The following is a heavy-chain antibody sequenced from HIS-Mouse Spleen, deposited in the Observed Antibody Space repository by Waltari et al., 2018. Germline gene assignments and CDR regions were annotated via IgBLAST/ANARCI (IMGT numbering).Heavy chain of an antibody. Sequence: QVQLVQSGAEVKKPGSSVKVSCKASGGTFSSYAISWVRQAPGQGLEWMGRIIPILGIANYAQKFQGRVTITADKSTSTAYMELSSLRSEDTAVYYCARDFILYSSSSAFDIWCQGTMVTVSS. CDR2: IIPILGIA. CDR3: ARDFILYSSSSAFDI. V-gene: IGHV1-69*04. J-gene: IGHJ3*02. CDR1: GGTFSSYA. D-gene: IGHD6-6*01.